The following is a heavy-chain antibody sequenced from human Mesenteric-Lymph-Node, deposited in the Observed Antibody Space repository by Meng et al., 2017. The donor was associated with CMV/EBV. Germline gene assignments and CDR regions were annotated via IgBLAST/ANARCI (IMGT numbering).Heavy chain of an antibody. V-gene: IGHV1-69*10. CDR2: IIPILGIA. Sequence: SVKVSCKTSGGTFSSYAISWVRQAPGQGLEWMGGIIPILGIANYAQKFQGRVTITADKSTSTAYMELSSLRSEDTAVYYCASPLNAGTKVYWGQGTLVTVSS. J-gene: IGHJ4*02. CDR3: ASPLNAGTKVY. D-gene: IGHD1/OR15-1a*01. CDR1: GGTFSSYA.